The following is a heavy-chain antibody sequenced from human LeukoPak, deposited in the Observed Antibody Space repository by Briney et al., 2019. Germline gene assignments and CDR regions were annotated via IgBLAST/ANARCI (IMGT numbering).Heavy chain of an antibody. CDR3: ALWDYSSGWHHAFEI. V-gene: IGHV3-74*01. Sequence: GGSLRLSCAASGFTFSSYWMHWVRQTPGKGLVWVSRINSDGSSTNYADSVRGRFTISRDNAKNTLYLQMNSLRAEDTAVYYCALWDYSSGWHHAFEIWGQGTLVTVSS. J-gene: IGHJ3*02. CDR2: INSDGSST. D-gene: IGHD6-19*01. CDR1: GFTFSSYW.